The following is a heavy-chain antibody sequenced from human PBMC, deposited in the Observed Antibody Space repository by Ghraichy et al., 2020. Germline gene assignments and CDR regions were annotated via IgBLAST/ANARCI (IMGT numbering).Heavy chain of an antibody. CDR2: ISYDGGNK. D-gene: IGHD2-2*01. Sequence: GGSLRLSCAASGFIFSTYAIYWVRQAPGKGLEWVAVISYDGGNKYYADSVKGRFTISRDNSKSMLYLQMNSLRAEDTAVYYCARDKISSTGRYYYYGMDVWGQGTTVTVS. J-gene: IGHJ6*02. V-gene: IGHV3-30-3*01. CDR3: ARDKISSTGRYYYYGMDV. CDR1: GFIFSTYA.